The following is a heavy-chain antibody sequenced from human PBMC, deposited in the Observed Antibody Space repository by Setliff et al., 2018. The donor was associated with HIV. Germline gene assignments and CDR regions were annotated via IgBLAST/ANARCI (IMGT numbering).Heavy chain of an antibody. J-gene: IGHJ4*02. V-gene: IGHV4-61*01. D-gene: IGHD4-17*01. CDR2: IYYTWST. CDR1: GGSVGSGSYY. CDR3: ARDPPGHGDSNDY. Sequence: SETLSLTCTVSGGSVGSGSYYWSWIRQPPGKGLEYIGYIYYTWSTTYNPSLKSRVSMSIDTSKNQFSLRLTSVTAADTAVYYCARDPPGHGDSNDYWGQGTPVTVSS.